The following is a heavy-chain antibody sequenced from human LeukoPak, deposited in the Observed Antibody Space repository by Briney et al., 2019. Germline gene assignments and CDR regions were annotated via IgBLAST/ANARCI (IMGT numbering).Heavy chain of an antibody. CDR3: ATAAGADLFDY. CDR2: ISGSGGTT. Sequence: HGGSLRLSCAASGFSFRSYAMSWVRQAPGMGLEWVSAISGSGGTTDYADSVKGRFTISRDNSKNTLYLQMNSLRAEDTAVYYCATAAGADLFDYWGQGTLVTVSS. V-gene: IGHV3-23*01. D-gene: IGHD3-3*01. J-gene: IGHJ4*02. CDR1: GFSFRSYA.